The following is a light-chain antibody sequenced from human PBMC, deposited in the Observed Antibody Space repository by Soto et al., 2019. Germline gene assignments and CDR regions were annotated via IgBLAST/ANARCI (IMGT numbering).Light chain of an antibody. CDR3: MQSLQTPLT. Sequence: DIVMTQSPLSLPVTPGEPASISCTSSPSLLNRNGYNCLEWDLQRPGQSPQLLIDLGSNRASGVPDRYRGSESCTDFTLKISRVEAEEVGVYDFMQSLQTPLTVGQGTKVVIK. CDR2: LGS. CDR1: PSLLNRNGYNC. J-gene: IGKJ1*01. V-gene: IGKV2-28*01.